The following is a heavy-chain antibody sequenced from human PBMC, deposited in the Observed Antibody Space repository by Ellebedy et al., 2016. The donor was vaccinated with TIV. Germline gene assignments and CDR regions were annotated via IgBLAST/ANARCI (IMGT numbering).Heavy chain of an antibody. J-gene: IGHJ4*02. CDR3: AKGKVDNWMDAGSLDY. V-gene: IGHV3-30*18. D-gene: IGHD1-20*01. Sequence: GESLKISCAASGFTFSNFDMDWVRQAPGKGLEWVAVISHDGSLKFYADSVKGRFSISSANSKNTLYLQMNSLRVEDTAVYYCAKGKVDNWMDAGSLDYWGQGSLVTVSS. CDR1: GFTFSNFD. CDR2: ISHDGSLK.